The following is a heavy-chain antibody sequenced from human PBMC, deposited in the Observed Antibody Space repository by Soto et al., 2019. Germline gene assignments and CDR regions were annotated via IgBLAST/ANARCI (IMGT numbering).Heavy chain of an antibody. CDR3: GRDQEIVYGDYFSYYSYGMDV. Sequence: SETLSLTCTVSGGSISSYYWSWIRQPPGKGLEWIGYIYYSGSTNYNPSLKSRVTISVDTSKNQFSLKLSSVTAADTAVYYCGRDQEIVYGDYFSYYSYGMDVGRQGTRVTVPS. D-gene: IGHD4-17*01. V-gene: IGHV4-59*01. J-gene: IGHJ6*02. CDR1: GGSISSYY. CDR2: IYYSGST.